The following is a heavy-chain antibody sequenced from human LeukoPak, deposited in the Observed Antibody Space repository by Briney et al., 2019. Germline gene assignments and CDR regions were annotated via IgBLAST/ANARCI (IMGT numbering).Heavy chain of an antibody. Sequence: SVKVSCKVSGYTLTELSMHWVRQAPGQGLEWMGGIIPIFGTANYAQKLQGRVTITTDESTSTAYMELSSLTSEDTAVYYCARQYCSGGSCFFDYWGQGTLVTVSS. J-gene: IGHJ4*02. D-gene: IGHD2-15*01. CDR2: IIPIFGTA. V-gene: IGHV1-69*05. CDR1: GYTLTELS. CDR3: ARQYCSGGSCFFDY.